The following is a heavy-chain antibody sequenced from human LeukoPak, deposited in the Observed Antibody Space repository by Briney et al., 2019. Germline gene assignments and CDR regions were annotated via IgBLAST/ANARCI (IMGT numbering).Heavy chain of an antibody. Sequence: GGSLRLCCAASGFTFSSYSMNWVRQAPGKGLEWVSSIDSSSSHIYYADSLKGRFTISRDNAKNSPYLQMNSLRAEDTAVYYCARAQKLIGEFDYWGQGTLVTVSS. CDR3: ARAQKLIGEFDY. J-gene: IGHJ4*02. V-gene: IGHV3-21*01. CDR2: IDSSSSHI. CDR1: GFTFSSYS. D-gene: IGHD3-10*01.